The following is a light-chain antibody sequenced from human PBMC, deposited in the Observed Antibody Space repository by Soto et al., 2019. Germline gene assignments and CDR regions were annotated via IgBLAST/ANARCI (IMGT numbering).Light chain of an antibody. CDR3: QQYDNLPYT. Sequence: DIQMTQSPSSLSASVGDRVTITCQASQDISNYLNWYQQKPGKAPKLLIYDASTLETGVPSRFSGSGSGTDFTFTISSLQPEDIATYYCQQYDNLPYTFGQGNKLEIK. CDR1: QDISNY. V-gene: IGKV1-33*01. J-gene: IGKJ2*01. CDR2: DAS.